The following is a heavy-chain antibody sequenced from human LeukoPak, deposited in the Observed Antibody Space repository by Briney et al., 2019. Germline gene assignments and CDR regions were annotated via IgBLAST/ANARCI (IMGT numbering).Heavy chain of an antibody. CDR1: GGTFSSYA. CDR3: ARESYDSSGYYYVGWFDP. J-gene: IGHJ5*02. Sequence: SVKVSCKASGGTFSSYAISWVRQAPGQGLEWMGGIIPIFGTANYAQKFQGRVTITADESTSTAYMELSSLRSEDTAVYYRARESYDSSGYYYVGWFDPWGQGTLVTVSS. V-gene: IGHV1-69*13. D-gene: IGHD3-22*01. CDR2: IIPIFGTA.